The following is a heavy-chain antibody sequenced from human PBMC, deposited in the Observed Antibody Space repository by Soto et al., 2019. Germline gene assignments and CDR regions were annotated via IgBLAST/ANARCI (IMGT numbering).Heavy chain of an antibody. J-gene: IGHJ3*02. Sequence: EVQLVETGGGLIQPGGSLRLSCAASGFTVSSNYMSWVRQAPGKGLEWVSVIYSGGSTYYADSVKGRFTISRDNSKNTLYLQMNSLRAEDTAVYYCARDRTMITFGGTNPDNLNAFDIWGQGTMVTVSS. CDR2: IYSGGST. V-gene: IGHV3-53*02. D-gene: IGHD3-16*01. CDR1: GFTVSSNY. CDR3: ARDRTMITFGGTNPDNLNAFDI.